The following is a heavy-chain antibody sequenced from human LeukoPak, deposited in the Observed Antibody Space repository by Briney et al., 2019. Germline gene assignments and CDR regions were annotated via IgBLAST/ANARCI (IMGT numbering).Heavy chain of an antibody. CDR3: ARGEGWD. D-gene: IGHD1-26*01. J-gene: IGHJ4*02. CDR2: ISSSSGSSSSSTI. CDR1: GFTFSTYA. Sequence: QSGGSLRLSCAASGFTFSTYAMSWVRQAPGKGLEWVSYISSSSGSSSSSTIYYADSVKGRFTISRDNAKNSMYLQMNSLRVEDTAVYYCARGEGWDWGQGTLVTVSS. V-gene: IGHV3-48*01.